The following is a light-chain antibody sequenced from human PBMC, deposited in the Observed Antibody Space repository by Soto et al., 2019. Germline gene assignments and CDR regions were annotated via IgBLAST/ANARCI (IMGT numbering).Light chain of an antibody. V-gene: IGKV1-39*01. CDR2: GAS. Sequence: DIQMTQSPSSLSASVGDRVAITCRASQSISSYLNWYQQKPGKAPKLLIYGASSLQSGVPSRFSGSGSGTDFTLTINSLQPEDFATYYCQQSHSTPRTVGQGTKVDIK. J-gene: IGKJ1*01. CDR1: QSISSY. CDR3: QQSHSTPRT.